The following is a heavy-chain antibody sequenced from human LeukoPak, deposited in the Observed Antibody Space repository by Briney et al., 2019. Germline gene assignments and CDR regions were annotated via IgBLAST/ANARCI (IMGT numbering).Heavy chain of an antibody. CDR1: GYTFTGYY. CDR2: INPNSGGT. CDR3: ARAAVRGIREYY. Sequence: ASVKVSCKASGYTFTGYYMHWVRQAPGQGLEWMGWINPNSGGTNYAQKFQGRVTLTSDTSISTAYMELRSLRSDDTAVYYCARAAVRGIREYYWGQGTLVTVSS. V-gene: IGHV1-2*02. D-gene: IGHD3-10*01. J-gene: IGHJ4*02.